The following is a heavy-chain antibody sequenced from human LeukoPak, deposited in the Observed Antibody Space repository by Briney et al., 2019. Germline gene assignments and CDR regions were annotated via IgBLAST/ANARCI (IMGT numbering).Heavy chain of an antibody. CDR2: INPNSGGT. CDR3: VRFVAVDAFDI. Sequence: ASVKVSCKASGYTFTGYYMHWLRQAPGQGLEWMGWINPNSGGTNYAQKFQGRVTMTRDTSISTAYMELSRLRSDETAVYYCVRFVAVDAFDIWGEGKMVSVSS. J-gene: IGHJ3*02. CDR1: GYTFTGYY. V-gene: IGHV1-2*02. D-gene: IGHD5-12*01.